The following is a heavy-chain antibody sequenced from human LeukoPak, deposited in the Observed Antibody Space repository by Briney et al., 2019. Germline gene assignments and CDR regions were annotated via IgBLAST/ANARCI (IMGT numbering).Heavy chain of an antibody. CDR2: ISSSSSFI. CDR1: GFTFSTYS. D-gene: IGHD2-2*01. Sequence: PGGSLRLSCAASGFTFSTYSMNWVRQAPGKGLEWVSSISSSSSFIYYADSVKGRFTISRDNAKNSVYLQMNSLRAEDTAVYYCTRARCSSSSCNIESDYWGQGTLVTVSS. CDR3: TRARCSSSSCNIESDY. V-gene: IGHV3-21*01. J-gene: IGHJ4*02.